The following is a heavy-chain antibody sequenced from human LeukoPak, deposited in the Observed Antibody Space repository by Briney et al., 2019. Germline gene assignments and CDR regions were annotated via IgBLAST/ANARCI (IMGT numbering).Heavy chain of an antibody. J-gene: IGHJ3*02. V-gene: IGHV4-59*01. CDR2: IYYSGST. D-gene: IGHD2-2*01. CDR3: ARASCSGTTCYARSAFDI. Sequence: PSETLSLTCTVSSGSISSYYWSWIRQPPGKGLEWIGYIYYSGSTNYNPSLKSQVTISVDTSKNQFSLKLNSVTAADTAVYYCARASCSGTTCYARSAFDIWGQGTMVTVSS. CDR1: SGSISSYY.